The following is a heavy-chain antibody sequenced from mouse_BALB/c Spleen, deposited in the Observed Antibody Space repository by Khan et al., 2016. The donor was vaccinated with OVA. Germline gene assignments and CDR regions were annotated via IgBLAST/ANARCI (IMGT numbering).Heavy chain of an antibody. V-gene: IGHV2-6-1*01. Sequence: QVQLKESGPGLVAPAQSLSITCTISGFSLTNYGVHWVRQPPGKGLEWLVLIWSDGSTTYNSDLKSRLTVTKDNHKSQVFLEMNSLQTDDTAMYFCAVQPYYHYYILDYWGQGTSVTVSS. CDR2: IWSDGST. CDR3: AVQPYYHYYILDY. J-gene: IGHJ4*01. D-gene: IGHD2-10*01. CDR1: GFSLTNYG.